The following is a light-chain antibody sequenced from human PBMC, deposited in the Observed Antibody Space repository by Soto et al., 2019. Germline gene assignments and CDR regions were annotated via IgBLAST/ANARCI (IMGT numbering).Light chain of an antibody. J-gene: IGKJ1*01. Sequence: DIVVTQSPATLSASPGERVTLSCRASLFFSSRLAWYQQKPGQAPRLLIYRASTRATGIPARFSGSGSGTDFTLTISGLQSEDFAVYYCQQYNNWPRTFGQGTKVDI. V-gene: IGKV3-15*01. CDR1: LFFSSR. CDR3: QQYNNWPRT. CDR2: RAS.